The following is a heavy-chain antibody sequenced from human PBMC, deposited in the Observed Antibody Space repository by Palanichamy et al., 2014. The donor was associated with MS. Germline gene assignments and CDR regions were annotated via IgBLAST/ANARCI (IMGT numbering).Heavy chain of an antibody. V-gene: IGHV4-39*01. CDR2: IYYSGTA. D-gene: IGHD2-15*01. Sequence: QLQLQESGPGLVKPSETLSLTCTVSGGSISSSSYYWGWIRQPPGKGLEWIGSIYYSGTAYYNPSLESRVTISVDTSKNQSSLKLSSVTAADTAVYYCARRNCSGGSCSPFDFWGQGTLVTVSS. CDR1: GGSISSSSYY. J-gene: IGHJ4*02. CDR3: ARRNCSGGSCSPFDF.